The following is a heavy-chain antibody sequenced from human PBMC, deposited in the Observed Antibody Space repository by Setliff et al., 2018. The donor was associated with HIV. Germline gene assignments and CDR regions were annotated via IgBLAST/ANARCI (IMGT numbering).Heavy chain of an antibody. D-gene: IGHD6-13*01. J-gene: IGHJ6*02. CDR3: TRAKQQLPYYYYYYGMDV. Sequence: SETLSLTCAVYGGSFSGYYWSWIRQPPGKGLEWIGEINHSGSTNYNPSLKSRVTISVDTSKNQFSLKLSSVTAADTAVYYCTRAKQQLPYYYYYYGMDVWGQGTTVTVSS. CDR1: GGSFSGYY. V-gene: IGHV4-34*01. CDR2: INHSGST.